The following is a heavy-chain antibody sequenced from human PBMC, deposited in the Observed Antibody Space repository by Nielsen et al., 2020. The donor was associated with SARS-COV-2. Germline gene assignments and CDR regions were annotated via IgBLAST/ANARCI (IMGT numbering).Heavy chain of an antibody. V-gene: IGHV3-30*19. Sequence: GGSLRLSCAASGFTFNSVGMHWVRQAPGKGLEWVAVVSTEGGTTYYADSVKGRFTIARDNSKNTLYLQMNSLRAEDTALYYCAKARAYDSSGYYSITYSFDYWGQGTLVTVSS. D-gene: IGHD3-22*01. CDR3: AKARAYDSSGYYSITYSFDY. J-gene: IGHJ4*02. CDR2: VSTEGGTT. CDR1: GFTFNSVG.